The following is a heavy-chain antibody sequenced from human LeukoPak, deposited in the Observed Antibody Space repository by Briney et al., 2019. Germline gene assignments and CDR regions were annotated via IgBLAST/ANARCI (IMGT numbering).Heavy chain of an antibody. D-gene: IGHD6-19*01. J-gene: IGHJ4*02. V-gene: IGHV3-23*01. CDR3: AKRSSGWYGAGDY. CDR1: GFTFSSCA. CDR2: ISGSGGST. Sequence: GGSLRLSCAASGFTFSSCAMNWVRQAPGKGLEWVSAISGSGGSTYYADSVKGRFTISRDNSKNTLYLQMNSLRAEDTAVYYCAKRSSGWYGAGDYWGQGTLVTVSS.